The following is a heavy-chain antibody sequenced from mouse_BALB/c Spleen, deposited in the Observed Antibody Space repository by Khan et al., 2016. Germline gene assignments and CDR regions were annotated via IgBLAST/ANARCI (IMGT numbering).Heavy chain of an antibody. CDR1: GYSITNDYS. CDR3: ASSGFDFRNRYYFDY. D-gene: IGHD2-1*01. J-gene: IGHJ2*01. V-gene: IGHV3-2*02. CDR2: IHYSGIT. Sequence: EVQLQESGPGLVKPSQSLSLTCTVTGYSITNDYSWNWIRHLPGNKLEWMGYIHYSGITIYNPSLKSRISITRDTSKNQFFLQLNSVTSEDTATYCCASSGFDFRNRYYFDYWGQGTTLTVSS.